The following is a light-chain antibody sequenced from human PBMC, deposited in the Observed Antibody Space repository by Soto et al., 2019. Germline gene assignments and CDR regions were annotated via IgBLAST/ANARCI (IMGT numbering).Light chain of an antibody. V-gene: IGLV2-14*01. CDR2: DVN. CDR3: TSWTTSTTMK. Sequence: QSALTQPAAVSGSPGQSITISCTGTISDFGAYNYVSWYQQHPGKAPKLMIYDVNIRPSGVSNRFSGSKSGNTASLTISGLQAEDEADYYCTSWTTSTTMKFGGGTKLTVL. CDR1: ISDFGAYNY. J-gene: IGLJ2*01.